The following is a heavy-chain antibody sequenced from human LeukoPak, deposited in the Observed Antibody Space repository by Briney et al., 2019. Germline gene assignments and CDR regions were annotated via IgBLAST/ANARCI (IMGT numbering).Heavy chain of an antibody. J-gene: IGHJ5*02. V-gene: IGHV3-23*01. D-gene: IGHD2-2*01. Sequence: GGSLRLSCAASGVTFGNYAMGWVRQAPGKGLEWVSFISGTGGSTYYPDSLKGRITISRDNSKNTMSLQMNSLRAEDTAVYYCTRCHVTRHLFNWFDPWGQGTLVTVSS. CDR3: TRCHVTRHLFNWFDP. CDR1: GVTFGNYA. CDR2: ISGTGGST.